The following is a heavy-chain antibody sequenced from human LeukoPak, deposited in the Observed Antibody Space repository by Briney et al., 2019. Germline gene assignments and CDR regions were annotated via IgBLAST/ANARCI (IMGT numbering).Heavy chain of an antibody. V-gene: IGHV3-7*01. CDR1: GGSFSGYY. CDR2: IKQDGSEK. Sequence: SSETLSLTCAVYGGSFSGYYWSWVRQAPGKGLEWVANIKQDGSEKYSVDSVKGRFTISRDNAKNSLYLQMNSLRTEDTAVYYCARYCGGDCFGMDVWGQGTSVTVSS. J-gene: IGHJ6*02. D-gene: IGHD2-21*01. CDR3: ARYCGGDCFGMDV.